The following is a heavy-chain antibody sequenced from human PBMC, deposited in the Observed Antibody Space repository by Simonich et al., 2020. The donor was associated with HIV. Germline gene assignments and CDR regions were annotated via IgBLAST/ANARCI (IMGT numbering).Heavy chain of an antibody. V-gene: IGHV3-9*03. CDR1: GFPFVDYA. Sequence: EVQLVESGGGLVQPGRSLRLSCAASGFPFVDYAMQWVRQAPGKGLEWVSGFRWNRGSLGDADSVKGRFTISRDNAKNSLYLQMNSLRAEDMALYYCAKDRYSSSSGSFDYWGQGTLVTVSS. CDR3: AKDRYSSSSGSFDY. D-gene: IGHD6-6*01. CDR2: FRWNRGSL. J-gene: IGHJ4*02.